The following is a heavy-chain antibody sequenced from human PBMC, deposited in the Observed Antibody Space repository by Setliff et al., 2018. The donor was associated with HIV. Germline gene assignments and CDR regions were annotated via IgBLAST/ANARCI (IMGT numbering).Heavy chain of an antibody. CDR1: GGSISSNW. V-gene: IGHV3-48*03. CDR3: ARLWGLKEDTFDI. Sequence: LSLTCAVSGGSISSNWWSWIRQAPGKGLEWVSHISSSGSTIYDADSVKGRFTISRDNAKSSLYLQMNSLRAEDTAIYYCARLWGLKEDTFDIWGQGTMVTVSS. CDR2: ISSSGSTI. J-gene: IGHJ3*02. D-gene: IGHD3-16*01.